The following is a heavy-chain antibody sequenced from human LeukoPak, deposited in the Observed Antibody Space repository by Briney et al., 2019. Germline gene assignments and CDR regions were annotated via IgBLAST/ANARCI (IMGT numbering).Heavy chain of an antibody. D-gene: IGHD3-10*01. CDR3: ARAKGWFGELLYYMDV. CDR2: IIPISGTA. V-gene: IGHV1-69*05. Sequence: ASVKVSCKASGGTFSSYAISWVRQAPGQGLEWMGGIIPISGTANYAQKFQGRVTITTDESTSTAYMELSSLRSEDTAVYYCARAKGWFGELLYYMDVWGKGTTVTVSS. J-gene: IGHJ6*03. CDR1: GGTFSSYA.